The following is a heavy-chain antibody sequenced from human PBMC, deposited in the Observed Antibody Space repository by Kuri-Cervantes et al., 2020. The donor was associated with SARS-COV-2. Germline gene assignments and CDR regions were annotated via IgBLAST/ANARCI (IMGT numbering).Heavy chain of an antibody. V-gene: IGHV1-69*04. CDR2: IIPILGTA. CDR1: GGTFSSYA. CDR3: ARDREQLVARAYYYYYYMDV. D-gene: IGHD6-13*01. Sequence: SVKVSCKASGGTFSSYAISWVRQAPGQGLEWMGRIIPILGTANYAQKFQGRVTITADKSTSTAYMELSSPRSEDTAVYYCARDREQLVARAYYYYYYMDVWGKGTTVTVSS. J-gene: IGHJ6*03.